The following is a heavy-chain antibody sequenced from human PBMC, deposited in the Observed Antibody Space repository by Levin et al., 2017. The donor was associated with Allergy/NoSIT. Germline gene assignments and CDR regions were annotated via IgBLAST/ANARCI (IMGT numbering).Heavy chain of an antibody. V-gene: IGHV1-3*01. J-gene: IGHJ3*01. CDR3: ARDRRSGNTDGFDV. CDR2: INADDGNT. Sequence: ASVKVSCKTSGFTFTAHWVRQAPGQRLEGMGWINADDGNTRYSQRFQGRVTFTWDSSASTAYMELSSLTSEATAVYYCARDRRSGNTDGFDVWGQGTMVTVSS. D-gene: IGHD1-26*01. CDR1: GFTFTA.